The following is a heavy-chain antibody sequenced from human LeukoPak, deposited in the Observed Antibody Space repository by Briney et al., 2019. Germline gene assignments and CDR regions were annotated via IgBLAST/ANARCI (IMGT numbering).Heavy chain of an antibody. CDR1: GYSLTELP. V-gene: IGHV1-2*02. D-gene: IGHD6-13*01. CDR3: AREHSITWYKFSRYYSYYMDV. J-gene: IGHJ6*03. Sequence: ASVKVSCKVSGYSLTELPMHWVRQAPGQGLEWMGWINPDTGGTNYAQKFQGRVTMTRDTSISTAYMELSRLRSDDTAIYYCAREHSITWYKFSRYYSYYMDVWGKGTTVTISS. CDR2: INPDTGGT.